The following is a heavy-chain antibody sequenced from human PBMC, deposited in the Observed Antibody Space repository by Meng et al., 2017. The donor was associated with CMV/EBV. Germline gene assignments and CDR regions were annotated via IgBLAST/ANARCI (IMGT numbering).Heavy chain of an antibody. CDR2: ISSSGSTI. D-gene: IGHD3-10*01. V-gene: IGHV3-48*03. J-gene: IGHJ4*02. Sequence: GESLKISCAASGFTFRSYEMNWVRQAPGKGLEWVSYISSSGSTIYYADSVKGRFTISRDNAKNSLYLQMNSLRAEDTAVYYCARDYYGSVGYYFDYWGQGTLVTVSS. CDR3: ARDYYGSVGYYFDY. CDR1: GFTFRSYE.